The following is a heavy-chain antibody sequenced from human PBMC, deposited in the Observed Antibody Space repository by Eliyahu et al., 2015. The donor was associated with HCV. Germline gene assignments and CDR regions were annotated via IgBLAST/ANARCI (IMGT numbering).Heavy chain of an antibody. D-gene: IGHD6-6*01. CDR3: GRSLKYSSSSDY. V-gene: IGHV3-30-3*01. CDR1: GFPFNTNA. J-gene: IGHJ4*02. Sequence: QVQLVESGGGVVQPGRSLRLSCAASGFPFNTNAMHWVRQAPGKGLEWVAVISYDGSNKYYADFVKGRFTISRDNSKNTLYLQMNSLTAEDTAVYYCGRSLKYSSSSDYWGQGTLVTVSS. CDR2: ISYDGSNK.